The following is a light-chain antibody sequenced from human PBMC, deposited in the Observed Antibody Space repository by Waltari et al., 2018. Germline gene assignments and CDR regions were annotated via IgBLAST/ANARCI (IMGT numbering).Light chain of an antibody. V-gene: IGLV1-47*01. CDR2: LAD. J-gene: IGLJ2*01. CDR1: SSNTGTTY. Sequence: QSVLTQPPSLSGTPGQRVTISCSGSSSNTGTTYVFWYQQFPGRAPKLLIYLADHRPSGVPDRFSASKSGSSASLTISGLRPEDEADYHCAGWDDSLTGVVFGGGTKLTV. CDR3: AGWDDSLTGVV.